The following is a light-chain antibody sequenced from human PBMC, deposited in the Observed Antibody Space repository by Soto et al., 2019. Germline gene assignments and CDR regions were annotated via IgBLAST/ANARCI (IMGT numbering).Light chain of an antibody. CDR3: QQYGNTHLT. CDR1: QSVGSSY. J-gene: IGKJ4*01. V-gene: IGKV3-20*01. Sequence: EMVLTQSPGPLSLSPGERATLSCRASQSVGSSYLAWYQQKPGQAPRLLIYGAFSRATGIPDRFSGCRSGTDFTLTISRLEPEDFAVYYCQQYGNTHLTFGGRTKVDIK. CDR2: GAF.